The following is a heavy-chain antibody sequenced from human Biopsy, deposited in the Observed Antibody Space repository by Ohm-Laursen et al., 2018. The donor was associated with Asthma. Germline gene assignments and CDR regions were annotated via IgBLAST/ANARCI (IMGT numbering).Heavy chain of an antibody. J-gene: IGHJ4*02. Sequence: SDTLSLTCSVSGVSIRSYYWTWIRQPPGKGLEWIGNIHYSGSTYSNPSLKSRVTISVDTSKNQFSLRLSSVIAADTAVYYCAGFCSGGNCPDHWGQGTLVTVFS. CDR2: IHYSGST. D-gene: IGHD2-15*01. V-gene: IGHV4-59*07. CDR3: AGFCSGGNCPDH. CDR1: GVSIRSYY.